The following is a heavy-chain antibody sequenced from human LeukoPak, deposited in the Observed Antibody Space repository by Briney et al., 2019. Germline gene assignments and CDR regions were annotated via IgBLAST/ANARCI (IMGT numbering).Heavy chain of an antibody. CDR3: ARAGPTGGFDY. V-gene: IGHV4-4*02. J-gene: IGHJ4*02. Sequence: SETLSLTCAVSGGSISSSNWWSWLRPPPGKGLEWIGEIYHSGSTNYNPSLKSRVTISVDKSKNLFSLKLSSVTAADTAVYYCARAGPTGGFDYWGQGTLVTVSS. D-gene: IGHD1-1*01. CDR1: GGSISSSNW. CDR2: IYHSGST.